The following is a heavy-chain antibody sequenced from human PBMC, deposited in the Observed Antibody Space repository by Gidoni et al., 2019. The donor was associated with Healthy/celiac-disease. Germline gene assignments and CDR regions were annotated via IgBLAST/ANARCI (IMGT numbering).Heavy chain of an antibody. CDR1: GFTFRSYA. Sequence: QVQLVESGGGVVQPGRSLRLSCAASGFTFRSYAMHWVRQAPGKGLEWVAVISYDGSNKYYADSVKGRFTISRDNSKNTLYLQMNSLRAEDTAVYYCARDPGSSGYYPISDYWGQGTLVTVSS. V-gene: IGHV3-30-3*01. CDR3: ARDPGSSGYYPISDY. CDR2: ISYDGSNK. D-gene: IGHD3-22*01. J-gene: IGHJ4*02.